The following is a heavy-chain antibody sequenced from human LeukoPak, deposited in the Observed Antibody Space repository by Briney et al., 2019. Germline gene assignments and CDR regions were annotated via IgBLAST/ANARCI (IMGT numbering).Heavy chain of an antibody. CDR2: ISSNSRDI. Sequence: PGGSLRLSCAASGFTFSSYEMNWVRQAPGKGLEWVSSISSNSRDIYYADAVKGRFTSSRDNANNLLYLQMNSLRVEDTAVYYCARDRGSARLPDYWGQGTLVTVSS. CDR1: GFTFSSYE. D-gene: IGHD6-6*01. CDR3: ARDRGSARLPDY. V-gene: IGHV3-21*01. J-gene: IGHJ4*02.